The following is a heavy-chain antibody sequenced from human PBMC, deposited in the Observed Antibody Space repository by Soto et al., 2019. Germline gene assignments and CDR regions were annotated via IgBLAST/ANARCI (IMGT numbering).Heavy chain of an antibody. Sequence: QVQLVQSGAEVKKPGASVKVSCKASGYTFTSYGISWVRQAPGQGLEWMGWISAYNGNTNYAQKLQGRGTMTTDTSTSTAYMELRSLRSDDTAVYYCARALTVTTPKGYYYYGMDVWGQGTTVTVSS. CDR3: ARALTVTTPKGYYYYGMDV. CDR1: GYTFTSYG. V-gene: IGHV1-18*04. CDR2: ISAYNGNT. J-gene: IGHJ6*02. D-gene: IGHD4-4*01.